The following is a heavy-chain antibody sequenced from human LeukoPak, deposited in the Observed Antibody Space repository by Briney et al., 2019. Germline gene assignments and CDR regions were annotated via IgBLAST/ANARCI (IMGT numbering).Heavy chain of an antibody. CDR1: GGSFSSSSYY. Sequence: PSETLSLTCTVSGGSFSSSSYYWGWIRQPPGKGLEWIGSMYYSGSTYYNASLRSRVTISVDTSKNQFSLKLSSVTAADTAVYYCARHRAYPDCVWGSYRRPHYFDYWGQGTLVTVSS. D-gene: IGHD3-16*02. CDR2: MYYSGST. J-gene: IGHJ4*02. CDR3: ARHRAYPDCVWGSYRRPHYFDY. V-gene: IGHV4-39*01.